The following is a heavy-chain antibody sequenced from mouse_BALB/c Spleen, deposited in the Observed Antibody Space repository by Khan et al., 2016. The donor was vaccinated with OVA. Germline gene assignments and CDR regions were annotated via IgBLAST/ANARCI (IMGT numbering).Heavy chain of an antibody. V-gene: IGHV5-9-3*01. CDR2: ISSDGDYT. Sequence: EVKLVESGGGLVKPGGSLKLSCAASGFTFSTYAMSWVRQTPEKRLEWVATISSDGDYTYYPDNVTGRFTISRDNAKNTLYLKRSSLRSEDTAMYYCARSPYGNFAYWGQGTLVTVSA. CDR1: GFTFSTYA. J-gene: IGHJ3*01. CDR3: ARSPYGNFAY. D-gene: IGHD2-1*01.